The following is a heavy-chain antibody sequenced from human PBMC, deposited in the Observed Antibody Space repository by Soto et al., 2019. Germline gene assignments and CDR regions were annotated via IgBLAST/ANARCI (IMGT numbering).Heavy chain of an antibody. J-gene: IGHJ2*01. CDR3: ARVHGYGGFNWYFDL. Sequence: QVQLEESGGGVVQPGRSLRLSCAASGFTFSSYALLWVRQAPGKGLEWVAVISSDGNNNHHADSVKGRITISSDNSKNTLYLQVNSLRADDSAVDYCARVHGYGGFNWYFDLWGRGTLVTVSS. V-gene: IGHV3-30-3*01. D-gene: IGHD4-17*01. CDR1: GFTFSSYA. CDR2: ISSDGNNN.